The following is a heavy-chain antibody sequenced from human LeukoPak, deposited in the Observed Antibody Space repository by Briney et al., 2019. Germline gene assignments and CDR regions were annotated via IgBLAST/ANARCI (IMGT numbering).Heavy chain of an antibody. CDR2: ISGNGVGT. J-gene: IGHJ4*02. V-gene: IGHV3-23*01. Sequence: GGSLRLSCAASGFTFSSYALSWVRQAPGKGLEWVSGISGNGVGTYYADSMRGRFTISRDNSRYTLYLQTNSLRVEDTAIYYCAKIPCYSSGWSIDYWGRGSLVTVSS. CDR3: AKIPCYSSGWSIDY. CDR1: GFTFSSYA. D-gene: IGHD6-13*01.